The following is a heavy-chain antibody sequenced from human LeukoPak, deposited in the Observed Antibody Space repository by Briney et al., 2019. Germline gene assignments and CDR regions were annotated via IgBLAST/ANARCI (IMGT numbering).Heavy chain of an antibody. Sequence: PWASVKVSCKASGGTFSSYAISWVRQAPGQGLEWMGGVIPIFGTAYYAQKFQGRVTITADESTSTAYMELSSLRSEDTAVYYCARGGRGVVVVAARNNWFDPWGQGTLVTVSS. V-gene: IGHV1-69*13. J-gene: IGHJ5*02. D-gene: IGHD2-15*01. CDR2: VIPIFGTA. CDR3: ARGGRGVVVVAARNNWFDP. CDR1: GGTFSSYA.